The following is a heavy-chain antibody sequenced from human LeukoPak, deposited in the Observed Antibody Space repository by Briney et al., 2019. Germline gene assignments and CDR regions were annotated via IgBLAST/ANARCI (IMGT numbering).Heavy chain of an antibody. CDR1: GYTFTGYY. Sequence: GASVKVSCKASGYTFTGYYMHWVRQAPGQGLEWMGWINPNSGGTNYAQKLQDRVTMTTDTSTSTAYMELRSLRSDDTAVYYCARDPGRGYSYGTIFDYWGQGTLVTVSS. D-gene: IGHD5-18*01. CDR3: ARDPGRGYSYGTIFDY. J-gene: IGHJ4*02. V-gene: IGHV1-2*02. CDR2: INPNSGGT.